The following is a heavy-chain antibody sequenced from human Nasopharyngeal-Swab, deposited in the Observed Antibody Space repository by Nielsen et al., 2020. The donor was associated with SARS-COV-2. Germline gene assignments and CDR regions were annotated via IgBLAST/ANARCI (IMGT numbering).Heavy chain of an antibody. CDR2: IKQDGSEK. CDR3: ARVGGSSWYFDY. D-gene: IGHD6-13*01. J-gene: IGHJ4*02. CDR1: GFPFRNYY. V-gene: IGHV3-7*04. Sequence: GESLKISCAASGFPFRNYYMTWVRQPPGKGLEWVANIKQDGSEKYYVDSVKGRFTISRDNAKNSLYLQMNSLRAEDTAVYYCARVGGSSWYFDYWGQGTLVTVSS.